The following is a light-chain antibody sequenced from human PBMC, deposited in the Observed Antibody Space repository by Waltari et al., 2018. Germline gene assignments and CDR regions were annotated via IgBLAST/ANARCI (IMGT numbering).Light chain of an antibody. CDR2: SAS. Sequence: DILMTQSPSSLSATVGDRLTITCRASQNIENYLNWYQQRPGRAPKLLIYSASTLQSGVPPRCSGSGSGTEFTLTITNLQPEDFATYYCQQTYSTPTVTFGQGTRLDIK. CDR3: QQTYSTPTVT. V-gene: IGKV1-39*01. J-gene: IGKJ5*01. CDR1: QNIENY.